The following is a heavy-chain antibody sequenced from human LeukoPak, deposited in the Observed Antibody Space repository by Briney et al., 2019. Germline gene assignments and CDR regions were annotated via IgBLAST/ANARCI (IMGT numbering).Heavy chain of an antibody. CDR3: TRVSVTSVFDY. Sequence: GGSLRLSCTASGFTFGDYAMSWVRQAPGKGLEWVGFIRSKAYGGTTEYAASVKCRFTISRDDSKSIAYLQMNSLKTEDTAVYYCTRVSVTSVFDYWGQGTLVTVSS. CDR1: GFTFGDYA. J-gene: IGHJ4*02. V-gene: IGHV3-49*04. CDR2: IRSKAYGGTT. D-gene: IGHD4-17*01.